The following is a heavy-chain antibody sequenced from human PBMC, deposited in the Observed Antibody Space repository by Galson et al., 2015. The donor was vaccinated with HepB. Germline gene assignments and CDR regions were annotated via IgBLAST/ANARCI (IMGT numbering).Heavy chain of an antibody. Sequence: SLRLSCAASGFTFDDYGMSWVRQAPGKGLEWVSGINWNGGSTGYADSVKGRFTISRDNAKNSLYLQMNSLRDEDTALYYCAREAYYGSWSYSPNWFDPWGQGTLVTVSS. J-gene: IGHJ5*02. V-gene: IGHV3-20*04. CDR1: GFTFDDYG. D-gene: IGHD3-10*01. CDR3: AREAYYGSWSYSPNWFDP. CDR2: INWNGGST.